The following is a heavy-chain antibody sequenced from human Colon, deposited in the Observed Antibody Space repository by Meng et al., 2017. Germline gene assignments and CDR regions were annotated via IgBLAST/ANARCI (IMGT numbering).Heavy chain of an antibody. Sequence: EVQLVGSGGGLVQPGGSLRLSCEASEFTVSDNYMTWVRQAPGKGLEWVSIIYSGGSTYYANSVKGRFTISRDNSKNTLYLQMTSLTPEDTAVYYCARDGGHRGDYWGQGTLVTVSS. CDR2: IYSGGST. D-gene: IGHD2-15*01. CDR1: EFTVSDNY. J-gene: IGHJ4*02. CDR3: ARDGGHRGDY. V-gene: IGHV3-66*02.